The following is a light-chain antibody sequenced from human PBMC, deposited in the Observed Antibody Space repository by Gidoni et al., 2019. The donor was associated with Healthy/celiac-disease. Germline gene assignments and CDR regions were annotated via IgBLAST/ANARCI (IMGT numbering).Light chain of an antibody. Sequence: DSVRTQSPLSMPVTPGEPASISCRSSQSLLHSNGYNYLDWYLQKPVQSPQLLIYLGSNRASGVPDRFSGSGSGTEFTLKISRVEAEDVGVYYCMQALQTPYTFGQGTKLEIK. CDR1: QSLLHSNGYNY. J-gene: IGKJ2*01. CDR3: MQALQTPYT. CDR2: LGS. V-gene: IGKV2-28*01.